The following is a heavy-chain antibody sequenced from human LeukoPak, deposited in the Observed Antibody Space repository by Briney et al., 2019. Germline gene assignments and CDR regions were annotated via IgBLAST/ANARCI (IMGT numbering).Heavy chain of an antibody. V-gene: IGHV1-69*04. CDR1: GGTFSSYA. CDR3: ARDGRSSTSYNWFDP. CDR2: IIPIFGIA. D-gene: IGHD2-2*01. Sequence: SVKVSCKASGGTFSSYAISWVRQAPGQGLEWMGRIIPIFGIANYAQKFQGRVTITADKSTSTAYMELSSLRSEDTAVYHCARDGRSSTSYNWFDPWGQGTLVTVSS. J-gene: IGHJ5*02.